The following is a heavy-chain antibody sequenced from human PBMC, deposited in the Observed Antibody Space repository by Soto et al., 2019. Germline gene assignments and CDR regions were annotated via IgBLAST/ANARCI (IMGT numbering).Heavy chain of an antibody. D-gene: IGHD6-13*01. J-gene: IGHJ6*01. CDR1: GVTFSRYS. V-gene: IGHV3-21*01. CDR2: ISSSSSYI. CDR3: ARDFCQQRACAYYYYHEGIDV. Sequence: EGSRRLSCAGSGVTFSRYSMNWVRQAPGKRLEWVSSISSSSSYIYYADSVKGRFTISRDNAKNSLYLQMNSLRAEDTAVYYCARDFCQQRACAYYYYHEGIDV.